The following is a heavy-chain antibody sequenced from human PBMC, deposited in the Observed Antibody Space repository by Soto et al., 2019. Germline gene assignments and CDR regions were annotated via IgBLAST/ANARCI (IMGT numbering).Heavy chain of an antibody. J-gene: IGHJ4*02. CDR3: VKNYERARRRWSGLVAY. Sequence: GGSLRLSCSASGFTFSSYAMHWVRQAPGKGLEYVSAISSNGGSTYYADSVKGRFTISRDNSKNTLYLQMSSLRAEDTAVYYCVKNYERARRRWSGLVAYWGQGTLVTVSS. V-gene: IGHV3-64D*06. CDR2: ISSNGGST. D-gene: IGHD1-7*01. CDR1: GFTFSSYA.